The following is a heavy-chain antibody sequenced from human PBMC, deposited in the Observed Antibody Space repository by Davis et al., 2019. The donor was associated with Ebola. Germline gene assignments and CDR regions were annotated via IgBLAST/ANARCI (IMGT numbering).Heavy chain of an antibody. Sequence: ASVKVSCKASGYTFTSYGISWVRQAPGQGLEWMGWINAGNGNTKYSQKFQGRVTITRDTSASTAYMELSSLRSEDTAVYYCARAPWAYCSGGSCYSGFFDYWGQGTLVTVSS. CDR3: ARAPWAYCSGGSCYSGFFDY. J-gene: IGHJ4*02. D-gene: IGHD2-15*01. CDR2: INAGNGNT. CDR1: GYTFTSYG. V-gene: IGHV1-3*01.